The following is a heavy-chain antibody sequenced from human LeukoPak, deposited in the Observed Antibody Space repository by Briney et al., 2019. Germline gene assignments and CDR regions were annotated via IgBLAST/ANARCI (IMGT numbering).Heavy chain of an antibody. CDR2: IIPIFGTA. CDR3: AVGVRGVYDY. D-gene: IGHD3-10*02. Sequence: SVKVSCKASGGTFSSYAISWVRQAPGQGLEWMGGIIPIFGTANYAQKFQGRVTITTDESTSTAYMELSSLRSEDTAVYYRAVGVRGVYDYWGQGTLVTVSS. CDR1: GGTFSSYA. V-gene: IGHV1-69*05. J-gene: IGHJ4*02.